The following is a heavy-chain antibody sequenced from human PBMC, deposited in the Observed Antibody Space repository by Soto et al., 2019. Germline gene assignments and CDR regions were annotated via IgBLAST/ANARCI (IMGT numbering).Heavy chain of an antibody. Sequence: QVQLVQSGAEVKKPGSSVKVSCKASGGTFSSYAISWVRQAPGQGLEWMGGIIPIFGTANYAQKFQGRVTITADESTSTAYMELSSLRSVDTAVYYCARDPLSYCGGDCYTRGDWFDPWGQGTLVTVSS. J-gene: IGHJ5*02. D-gene: IGHD2-21*02. CDR1: GGTFSSYA. CDR3: ARDPLSYCGGDCYTRGDWFDP. CDR2: IIPIFGTA. V-gene: IGHV1-69*01.